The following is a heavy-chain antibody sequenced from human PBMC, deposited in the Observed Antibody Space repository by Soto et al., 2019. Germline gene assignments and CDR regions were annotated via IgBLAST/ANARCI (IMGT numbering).Heavy chain of an antibody. Sequence: VESLTISCKVSGYSFTSYWIGWVLQMPGKGLEWMGIIYPGDSDTRYSPSFQGQVTISADKSISTAYLQWSSLKASDTAMYYCARLRGYYDFWSGYSYGMDVWGQGTTVTVSS. D-gene: IGHD3-3*01. CDR2: IYPGDSDT. CDR3: ARLRGYYDFWSGYSYGMDV. CDR1: GYSFTSYW. V-gene: IGHV5-51*01. J-gene: IGHJ6*01.